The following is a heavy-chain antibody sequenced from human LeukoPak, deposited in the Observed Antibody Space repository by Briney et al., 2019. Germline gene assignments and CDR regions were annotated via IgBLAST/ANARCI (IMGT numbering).Heavy chain of an antibody. J-gene: IGHJ5*02. CDR3: AKSGTSWPWGFDP. CDR2: ISGSGIST. D-gene: IGHD2-2*01. Sequence: GGSLRLSCAASGFTFSSYAMTWVRQAPGKGLEWVSGISGSGISTYYADSVKGRFTISRDNSKNTLYLQMNSLRAEDTAVYYCAKSGTSWPWGFDPWGQGTLVTVSS. CDR1: GFTFSSYA. V-gene: IGHV3-23*01.